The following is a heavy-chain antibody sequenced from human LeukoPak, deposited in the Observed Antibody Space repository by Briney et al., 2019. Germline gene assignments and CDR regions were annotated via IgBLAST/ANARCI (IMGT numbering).Heavy chain of an antibody. J-gene: IGHJ4*02. Sequence: GGSLRLSCAASGFTFSSYGMHWVRQAPGKGLEWVAVISYDGNNKYYADSVKGRFTVSRDNSKNTLYLQMNSLRAEDTAAYYCAKDRLGALYYYDSSGYYRFDYWGQGTLVTVSS. CDR3: AKDRLGALYYYDSSGYYRFDY. CDR2: ISYDGNNK. CDR1: GFTFSSYG. V-gene: IGHV3-30*18. D-gene: IGHD3-22*01.